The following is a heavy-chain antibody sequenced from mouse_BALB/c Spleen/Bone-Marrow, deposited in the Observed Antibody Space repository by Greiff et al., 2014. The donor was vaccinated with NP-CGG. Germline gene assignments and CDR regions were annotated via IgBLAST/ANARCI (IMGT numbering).Heavy chain of an antibody. CDR1: GYTFSSYW. J-gene: IGHJ3*01. D-gene: IGHD3-2*01. V-gene: IGHV1-9*01. Sequence: LQESGAELMKPGASVKISCTATGYTFSSYWIEWVKQRPGHGLEWIGEILPGSGSTNYNEKFKGKATFTADTSSNTAYMQLNSLTSEDSAVYYCATARATGFAYWGQGTLVTVSA. CDR3: ATARATGFAY. CDR2: ILPGSGST.